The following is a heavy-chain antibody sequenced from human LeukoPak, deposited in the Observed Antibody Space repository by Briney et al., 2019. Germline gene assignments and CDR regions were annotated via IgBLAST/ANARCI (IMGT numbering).Heavy chain of an antibody. CDR3: ASLLFDYYGLDV. Sequence: HPGGSLRLSCVASGFRFSSYSMTWVRQVPGRAPEWLAFISSSSDKTYYGHSVEGRFTISRDNDRRSLYLEMNDLRVDDTAVYYCASLLFDYYGLDVWGQGTTVTVS. V-gene: IGHV3-48*01. D-gene: IGHD2-21*01. J-gene: IGHJ6*02. CDR2: ISSSSDKT. CDR1: GFRFSSYS.